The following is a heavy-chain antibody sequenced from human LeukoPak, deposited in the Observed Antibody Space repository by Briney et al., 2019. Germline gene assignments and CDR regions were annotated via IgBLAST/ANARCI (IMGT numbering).Heavy chain of an antibody. V-gene: IGHV3-11*01. CDR1: GFTFSDYY. J-gene: IGHJ4*02. D-gene: IGHD6-6*01. CDR3: ARDKIAARFFDY. Sequence: GGSLRLSCAASGFTFSDYYMSWIRQAPGKGLEWVSYISSSGNTIYYADSVKGRFTISGDNAKNSLYLQMNSLRAEDTAVYYCARDKIAARFFDYWGQGTLVTVSS. CDR2: ISSSGNTI.